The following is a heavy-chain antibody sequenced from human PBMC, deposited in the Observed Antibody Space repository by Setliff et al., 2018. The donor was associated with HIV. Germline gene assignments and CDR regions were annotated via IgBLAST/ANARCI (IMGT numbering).Heavy chain of an antibody. J-gene: IGHJ5*02. Sequence: SETLSLTCSISGGSVTSYLWHWFRQPPGKGLEWIGYIYYTGITDNNPSLEGRVTISVDTSKNQFSLKLTSVTAADTAVHFCVRNHEWALGTWGQGLLVTVSS. D-gene: IGHD1-26*01. CDR3: VRNHEWALGT. CDR1: GGSVTSYL. CDR2: IYYTGIT. V-gene: IGHV4-59*02.